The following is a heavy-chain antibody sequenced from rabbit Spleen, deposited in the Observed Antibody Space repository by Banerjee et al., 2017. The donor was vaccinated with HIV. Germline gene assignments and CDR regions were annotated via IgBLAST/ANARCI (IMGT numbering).Heavy chain of an antibody. CDR1: GFDFSGNA. CDR3: ARDRTSNRSVYYIDWLDL. V-gene: IGHV1S47*01. D-gene: IGHD1-1*01. CDR2: IYNGDGST. Sequence: QEQLVESGGGLVQPEGSLTLTCTASGFDFSGNAMCWVRQAPGKRPEWIACIYNGDGSTYYASWAKGRFTISKTSSTTVTLQMTSLTVADTATYFCARDRTSNRSVYYIDWLDLWGPGTLVTVS. J-gene: IGHJ6*01.